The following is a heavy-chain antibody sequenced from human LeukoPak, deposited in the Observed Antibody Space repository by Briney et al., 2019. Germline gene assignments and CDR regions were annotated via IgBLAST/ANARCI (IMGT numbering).Heavy chain of an antibody. CDR2: IYYSGST. D-gene: IGHD6-13*01. CDR1: GGSISSGGYY. V-gene: IGHV4-31*03. Sequence: SETLSLTCTVSGGSISSGGYYWSWIRQHPGKGLEWIGYIYYSGSTYYNPSLKSRVTISVDTSKNQFSLKLSSVTAADTAVYFCARAPIAAAGSPGPFDIWGQGTMVTVSS. J-gene: IGHJ3*02. CDR3: ARAPIAAAGSPGPFDI.